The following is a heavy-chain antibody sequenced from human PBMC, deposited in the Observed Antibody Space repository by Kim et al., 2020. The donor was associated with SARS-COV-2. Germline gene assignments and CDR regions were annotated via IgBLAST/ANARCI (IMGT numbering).Heavy chain of an antibody. J-gene: IGHJ6*02. CDR1: GFTFSSYW. D-gene: IGHD1-26*01. CDR2: IKQDGSEK. CDR3: ARDNRFIEGASYEDDYYYYYGMDV. V-gene: IGHV3-7*01. Sequence: GGSLRLSCAASGFTFSSYWMSWVRQAPGKGLEWVANIKQDGSEKYYVDSVKGRFTISRDNAKNSLYLQMNSLRAEDTAVYYCARDNRFIEGASYEDDYYYYYGMDVWGQGTTVTVSS.